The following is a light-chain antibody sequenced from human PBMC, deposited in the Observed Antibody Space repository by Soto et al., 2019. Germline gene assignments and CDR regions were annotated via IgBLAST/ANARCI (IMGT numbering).Light chain of an antibody. CDR3: SSYTSSTTPV. J-gene: IGLJ3*02. CDR1: SSDVGGYAY. Sequence: QSLLTQPASVSGSPGQSITMSCTGTSSDVGGYAYVSWYQQYPVKAPKLVISEVSNRPSGVCHRFSGSRSGNTASLTISGLQAEDEADYYCSSYTSSTTPVFGGGTKVTVL. CDR2: EVS. V-gene: IGLV2-14*01.